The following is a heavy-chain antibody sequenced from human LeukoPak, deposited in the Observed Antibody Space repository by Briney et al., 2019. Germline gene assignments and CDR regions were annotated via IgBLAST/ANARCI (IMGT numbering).Heavy chain of an antibody. Sequence: PSETLSLTCTHSLGSISSYYWSWIRQPPGKGLEWIGYIYYSGSTNYNPSLKSRVTISVDTSKNQFSLKLSSVTAADTAVYYCARDRGIAVFDYWGQGTLVTVSS. CDR2: IYYSGST. J-gene: IGHJ4*02. V-gene: IGHV4-59*01. D-gene: IGHD6-19*01. CDR1: LGSISSYY. CDR3: ARDRGIAVFDY.